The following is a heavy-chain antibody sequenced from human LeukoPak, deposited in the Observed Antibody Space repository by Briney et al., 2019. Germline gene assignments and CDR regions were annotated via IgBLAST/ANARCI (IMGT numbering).Heavy chain of an antibody. Sequence: PSETLSLTCTVSGGFISSYYWSWIRQPPGKGLEWIGYIYHSGSTNYNPSLKSRVTISVDTSKNQFSLKVSSVTAADTAVYYCARVVRDGDYVFDYWGQGTLVTVSS. J-gene: IGHJ4*02. CDR3: ARVVRDGDYVFDY. CDR2: IYHSGST. CDR1: GGFISSYY. D-gene: IGHD4-17*01. V-gene: IGHV4-59*01.